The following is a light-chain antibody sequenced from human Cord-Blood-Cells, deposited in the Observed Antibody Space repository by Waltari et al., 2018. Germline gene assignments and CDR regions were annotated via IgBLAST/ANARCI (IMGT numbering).Light chain of an antibody. Sequence: QSALTQPPSASGSPGQSVTISRTGTSSAVGGYNYVSWYQQHPGKAPKLMIYEVSKRPSGVPDRFSGSKSGNTASLTVSGLQAEDEADYYCSSYAGSNNLVFGGGTKLTVL. J-gene: IGLJ2*01. V-gene: IGLV2-8*01. CDR2: EVS. CDR3: SSYAGSNNLV. CDR1: SSAVGGYNY.